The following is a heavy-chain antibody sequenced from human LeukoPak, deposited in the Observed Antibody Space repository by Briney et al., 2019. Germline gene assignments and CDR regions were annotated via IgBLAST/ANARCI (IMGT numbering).Heavy chain of an antibody. J-gene: IGHJ4*02. CDR2: ISGSGGST. V-gene: IGHV3-23*01. Sequence: GGSLRLSCAASGFTFSSYGMTWVRQAPGKGLEWISAISGSGGSTYYADSVKGRFTISRDNSKNTLYLQMNSLRAEDTAVYYCAKDPDIVVVPAADFDYWGQGTLVTVSS. D-gene: IGHD2-2*01. CDR1: GFTFSSYG. CDR3: AKDPDIVVVPAADFDY.